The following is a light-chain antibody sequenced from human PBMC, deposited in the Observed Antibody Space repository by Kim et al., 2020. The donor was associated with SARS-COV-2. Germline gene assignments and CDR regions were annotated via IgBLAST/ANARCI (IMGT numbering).Light chain of an antibody. CDR2: EDN. V-gene: IGLV6-57*04. CDR3: QSYDSSNWV. CDR1: SGSIASNY. Sequence: NFMLTQPHSVSESPGKTVTISRNRSSGSIASNYVQWYQQRPGSAPTTVIYEDNQRPSGVPDRFSGSIDSSSNSASLTISGLKTEDEADYYCQSYDSSNWVFGGGTQLTVL. J-gene: IGLJ3*02.